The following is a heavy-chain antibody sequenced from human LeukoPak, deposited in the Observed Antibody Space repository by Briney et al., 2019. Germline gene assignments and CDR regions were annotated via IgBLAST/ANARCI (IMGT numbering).Heavy chain of an antibody. V-gene: IGHV3-48*03. D-gene: IGHD1-26*01. Sequence: PGGSLRLSCAASGFTFSSYEMNWVRQAPGKGLEWVSYISSSGSTIYYADSVKGRFTISRDNSKNTLYLQMNSLRAEDTAVYYCMVGATHFDYWGQGTLVTVSS. CDR1: GFTFSSYE. CDR3: MVGATHFDY. J-gene: IGHJ4*02. CDR2: ISSSGSTI.